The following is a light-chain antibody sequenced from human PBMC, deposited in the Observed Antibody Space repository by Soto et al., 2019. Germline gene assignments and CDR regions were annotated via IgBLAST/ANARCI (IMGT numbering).Light chain of an antibody. Sequence: QSALTQPASVSGSPGQSITISCTGTSSDVGGYNYVSWYQQHPGKAPKLMIYDVSNRPSGVSNRFSGSKSGNTASLTISGLQAEDEADYYCSSYTSSSRVVFGGGTKLTDL. V-gene: IGLV2-14*01. CDR1: SSDVGGYNY. J-gene: IGLJ2*01. CDR3: SSYTSSSRVV. CDR2: DVS.